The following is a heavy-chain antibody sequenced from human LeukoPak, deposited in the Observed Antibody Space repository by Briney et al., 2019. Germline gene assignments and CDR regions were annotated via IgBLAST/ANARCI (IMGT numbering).Heavy chain of an antibody. CDR3: ARDSEPAFDWLSSRQSFDY. Sequence: QPGESLRLSCEASGFTFSSYAMSWVRQAPGKGLEWVSAISGSGGSTYYADSVKGRFTISRDNSKNTLYLQMNSLRAEDTAVYYCARDSEPAFDWLSSRQSFDYWGQGTLVTVSS. V-gene: IGHV3-23*01. D-gene: IGHD3-9*01. CDR2: ISGSGGST. J-gene: IGHJ4*02. CDR1: GFTFSSYA.